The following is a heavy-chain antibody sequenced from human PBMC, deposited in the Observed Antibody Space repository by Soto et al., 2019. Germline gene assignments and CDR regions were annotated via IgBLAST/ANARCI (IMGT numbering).Heavy chain of an antibody. CDR1: GVSISSGGYF. V-gene: IGHV4-31*03. CDR3: ARGFLAWLSHPLYGIDV. D-gene: IGHD3-3*01. J-gene: IGHJ6*02. CDR2: IYDSGST. Sequence: SETLSLTCTVSGVSISSGGYFWIWIRQHPGKGLEWIGYIYDSGSTYYNPSLESRFTISVDTSKNQFFLKLDSVTAADTAVYFSARGFLAWLSHPLYGIDVWCQGTPVTVS.